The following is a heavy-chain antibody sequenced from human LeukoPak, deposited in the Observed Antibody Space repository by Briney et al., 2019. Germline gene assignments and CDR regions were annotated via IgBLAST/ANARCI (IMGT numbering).Heavy chain of an antibody. CDR2: VSQVGNT. CDR3: ARLIFGGVIGHGY. D-gene: IGHD3-16*02. J-gene: IGHJ4*02. Sequence: PSETLSLTCTVSGGSISSYYWSWIRQPPGKGLEWIGSVSQVGNTYSNPSLMSRVNVSLDTSKNQFSLRLFSVTAADTAVYYCARLIFGGVIGHGYWGQGTLVTVSS. CDR1: GGSISSYY. V-gene: IGHV4-59*08.